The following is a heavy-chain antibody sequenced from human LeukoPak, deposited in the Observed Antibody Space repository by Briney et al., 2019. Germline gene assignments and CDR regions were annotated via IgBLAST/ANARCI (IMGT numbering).Heavy chain of an antibody. CDR1: GGSFSGYY. D-gene: IGHD2-2*01. J-gene: IGHJ5*02. Sequence: SETLSLTCAVYGGSFSGYYWSWIRQPPGKGLEWIGEINHSGSTNYNPSLKSRVTISVDTSKTQFSLKLSSVTAADTAVYYCARGHIVVVPAAMNWFDPWGQGTLVTVSS. CDR3: ARGHIVVVPAAMNWFDP. CDR2: INHSGST. V-gene: IGHV4-34*01.